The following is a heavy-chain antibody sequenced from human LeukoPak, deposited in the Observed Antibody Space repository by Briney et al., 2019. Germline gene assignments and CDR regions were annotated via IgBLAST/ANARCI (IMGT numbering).Heavy chain of an antibody. J-gene: IGHJ4*02. D-gene: IGHD3-22*01. V-gene: IGHV3-23*01. CDR3: AKVGYYDSSGYYYPYYFDY. CDR2: ISGSGGST. Sequence: GGSLRLSCAASGFTFSSYAMSWVRQAPGKGLEWVSAISGSGGSTYYADSVKGRLTISRDNSKNTLYLQMNSLRAEDTAVYYCAKVGYYDSSGYYYPYYFDYWGQGTLVTVSS. CDR1: GFTFSSYA.